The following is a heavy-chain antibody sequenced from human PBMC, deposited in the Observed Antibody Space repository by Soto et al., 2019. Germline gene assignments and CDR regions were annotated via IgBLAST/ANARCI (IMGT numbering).Heavy chain of an antibody. V-gene: IGHV4-38-2*01. J-gene: IGHJ4*01. CDR2: IYHTGTT. CDR3: ARVRAVRMSSTPGEP. Sequence: SETLSLTCDVSGYATSSGFYGARIRQPPGKRPEWIGNIYHTGTTYYNSSIKTRVTMSVDTSKNQFSLRLSPVTAADPTDFCCARVRAVRMSSTPGEPRDQGTLVAVSS. CDR1: GYATSSGFY. D-gene: IGHD3-16*01.